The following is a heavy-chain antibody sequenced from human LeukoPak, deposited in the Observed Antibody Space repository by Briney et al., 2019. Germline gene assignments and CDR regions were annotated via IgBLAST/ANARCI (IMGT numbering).Heavy chain of an antibody. J-gene: IGHJ6*02. CDR2: ISYDGSNK. D-gene: IGHD2-2*01. CDR1: GFTFSSYA. Sequence: GGSLRLSCAASGFTFSSYAMHWVRQAPGKGLEWVAVISYDGSNKYYADSVKGRFTISRDSSKNTLYLQMNSLRAEDTAVYYCARPGYCSSTSCYRPYYYYGMDVWGQGTTVTVSS. V-gene: IGHV3-30-3*01. CDR3: ARPGYCSSTSCYRPYYYYGMDV.